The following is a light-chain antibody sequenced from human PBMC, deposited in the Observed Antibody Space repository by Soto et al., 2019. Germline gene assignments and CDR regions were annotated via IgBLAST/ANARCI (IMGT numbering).Light chain of an antibody. CDR1: SSNIGAGYD. Sequence: QSVLTQPPSVSGAPGQRVTISCTGSSSNIGAGYDVHWYQQLPGTAPKLLIYGNSNRPSGVPDRFSGSKSGTSASLAITGLQAEDEADYYCQSYDSSLGGYGFGGGTKLTVL. J-gene: IGLJ3*02. V-gene: IGLV1-40*01. CDR3: QSYDSSLGGYG. CDR2: GNS.